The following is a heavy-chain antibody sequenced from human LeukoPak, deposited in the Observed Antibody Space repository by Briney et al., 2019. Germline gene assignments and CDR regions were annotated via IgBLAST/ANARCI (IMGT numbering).Heavy chain of an antibody. CDR3: ARDQGYGSGSYYSWFDP. Sequence: SETLSLTCTVSGYSVSSGYVWGWIRQPPGKRLEWIGNMYHTGTTYYNPSLKSRVTITIETSKNQFSLKLSSVTAADTAVYYCARDQGYGSGSYYSWFDPWGQGTLVTVSS. CDR2: MYHTGTT. J-gene: IGHJ5*02. V-gene: IGHV4-38-2*02. D-gene: IGHD3-10*01. CDR1: GYSVSSGYV.